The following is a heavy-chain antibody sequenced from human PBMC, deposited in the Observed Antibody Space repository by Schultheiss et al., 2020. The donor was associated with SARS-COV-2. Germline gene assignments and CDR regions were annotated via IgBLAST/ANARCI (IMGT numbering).Heavy chain of an antibody. Sequence: VKVSCKASGGTFSSYAINWVRQAPGQGLEWMGRIIPILGIADYAQKFQGRVTITADKSTSTAYMELSSLRSEDTAVYYCALNDSSGSGSYWGQGTLVTVSS. CDR2: IIPILGIA. CDR1: GGTFSSYA. D-gene: IGHD3-22*01. CDR3: ALNDSSGSGSY. V-gene: IGHV1-69*04. J-gene: IGHJ4*02.